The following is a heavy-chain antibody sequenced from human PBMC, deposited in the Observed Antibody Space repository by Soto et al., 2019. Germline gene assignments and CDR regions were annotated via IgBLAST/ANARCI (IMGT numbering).Heavy chain of an antibody. CDR3: AKDQSVATMPYYYNMDV. D-gene: IGHD5-12*01. CDR2: ISYDGSNK. CDR1: GFTFSSYG. J-gene: IGHJ6*02. V-gene: IGHV3-30*18. Sequence: GGSLRLSCAASGFTFSSYGMHWVRQAPGKGLEWVAVISYDGSNKYYADSVKGRFTISRDNSKNTLYLQMNSLRAEDTAVYYCAKDQSVATMPYYYNMDVWGQGTMVTVSS.